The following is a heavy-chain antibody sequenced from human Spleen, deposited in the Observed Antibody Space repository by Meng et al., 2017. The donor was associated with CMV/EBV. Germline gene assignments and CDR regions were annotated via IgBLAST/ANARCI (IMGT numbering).Heavy chain of an antibody. J-gene: IGHJ3*02. V-gene: IGHV3-66*02. CDR1: GFTFSNYS. CDR3: ARGLYTQMNGYYGAFDI. CDR2: IYSGGTT. Sequence: GESLKISCAASGFTFSNYSMNWVRQAPGKGLEWVSVIYSGGTTYDADSVKGRFTISRDNSRNTLYLQMNSLRAEDTAVYYCARGLYTQMNGYYGAFDIWGQGTMVTVSS. D-gene: IGHD3-9*01.